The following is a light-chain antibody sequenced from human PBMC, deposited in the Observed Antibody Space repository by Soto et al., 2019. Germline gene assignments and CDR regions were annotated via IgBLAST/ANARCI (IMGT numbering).Light chain of an antibody. CDR3: TSFTSSSTQV. CDR1: SGDVDAFDY. Sequence: SVLTQPASVSGSPGQSITISCTGTSGDVDAFDYVSWYQQHPGKAPKLMIFEVSDRPSGVSDRFSGSKSGSTASLTISGLQAEDEDDYFCTSFTSSSTQVLGTGTKVT. V-gene: IGLV2-14*01. J-gene: IGLJ1*01. CDR2: EVS.